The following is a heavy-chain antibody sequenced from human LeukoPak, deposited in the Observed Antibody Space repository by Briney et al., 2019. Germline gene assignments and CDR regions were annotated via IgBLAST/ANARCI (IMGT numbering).Heavy chain of an antibody. J-gene: IGHJ4*02. D-gene: IGHD5-18*01. CDR1: GGSIRNYY. CDR3: ARADYSYVSY. CDR2: IYPSGST. V-gene: IGHV4-4*07. Sequence: PSETLSLTCTVSGGSIRNYYWSWIRQPAGKGLEWIGRIYPSGSTNYNPSLESRVTMSVDTSKSQFSLKLSSVTAADTAVYYCARADYSYVSYWGQGTLVTVSS.